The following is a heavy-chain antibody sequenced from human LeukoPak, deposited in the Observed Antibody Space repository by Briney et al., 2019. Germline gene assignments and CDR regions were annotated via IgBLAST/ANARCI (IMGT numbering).Heavy chain of an antibody. CDR3: ARSIPYGTAWYGRSDY. J-gene: IGHJ4*02. Sequence: GGSLRLSCAASGFTFSSYWMSWVRQAPGKGLEWVANIKPDGTTKFYVDSVKGRFTISRDNALNSLYLQMNSLRAEDTAIYYCARSIPYGTAWYGRSDYWGQGTLVTVSS. V-gene: IGHV3-7*03. CDR1: GFTFSSYW. D-gene: IGHD2-21*01. CDR2: IKPDGTTK.